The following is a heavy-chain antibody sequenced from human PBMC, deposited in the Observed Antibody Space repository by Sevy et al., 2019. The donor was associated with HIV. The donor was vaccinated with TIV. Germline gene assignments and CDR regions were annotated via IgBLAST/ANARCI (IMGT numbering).Heavy chain of an antibody. Sequence: GESLKISCEGSGFSFGTYSMHWVRQAPGKGLEWVGVIWYDGSKQSYADSVKGRVTFSRDNSKSTMYLDMNALRAEETAVYYCARGPDTEISLHHVMRSFEWVFRGKSFDYWGKGALVTVSS. CDR1: GFSFGTYS. CDR3: ARGPDTEISLHHVMRSFEWVFRGKSFDY. D-gene: IGHD3-3*01. J-gene: IGHJ4*02. V-gene: IGHV3-30*04. CDR2: IWYDGSKQ.